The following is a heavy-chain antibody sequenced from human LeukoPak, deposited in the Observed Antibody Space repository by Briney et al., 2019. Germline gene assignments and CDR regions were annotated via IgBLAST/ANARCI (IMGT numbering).Heavy chain of an antibody. D-gene: IGHD4-23*01. CDR3: VRDLDLGGYSSFDS. CDR1: GFTFSSYG. J-gene: IGHJ4*02. V-gene: IGHV3-74*01. Sequence: GGSLRLSCAASGFTFSSYGMHCVRQAPGKGLVWVSRIKSDGSSSTYADSVKGRFTISRDNAKNTLYLQMNTLRAEDTAVYYCVRDLDLGGYSSFDSWGQGTLVTVSS. CDR2: IKSDGSSS.